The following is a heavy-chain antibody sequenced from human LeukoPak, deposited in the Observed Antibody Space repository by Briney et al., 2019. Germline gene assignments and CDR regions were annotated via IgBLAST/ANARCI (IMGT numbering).Heavy chain of an antibody. Sequence: PSETLSLTCAVYGGSFSGYYWSWIRQPPGKGLEWIGEIKHSGSTNYNPSLKSRVTISVDTSKNQFSLKLSSVTAADTAVYYCASGRVTPYYWGQGTLVTVSS. CDR1: GGSFSGYY. J-gene: IGHJ4*02. D-gene: IGHD5-18*01. V-gene: IGHV4-34*01. CDR3: ASGRVTPYY. CDR2: IKHSGST.